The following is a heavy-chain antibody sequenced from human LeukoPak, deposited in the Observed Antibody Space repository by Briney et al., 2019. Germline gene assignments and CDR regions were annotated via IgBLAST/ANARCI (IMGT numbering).Heavy chain of an antibody. D-gene: IGHD3-3*01. CDR3: ARGALRGFWSGYIFDY. Sequence: GGSLRLSCAASGFTFSDYYMSWIRQAPGEGLEWVSYISSSGSTIYYADSVKGRFTISRDNAKNSLYLQMNSLRAEDTAVYYCARGALRGFWSGYIFDYWGQGTLVTVSS. V-gene: IGHV3-11*01. J-gene: IGHJ4*02. CDR1: GFTFSDYY. CDR2: ISSSGSTI.